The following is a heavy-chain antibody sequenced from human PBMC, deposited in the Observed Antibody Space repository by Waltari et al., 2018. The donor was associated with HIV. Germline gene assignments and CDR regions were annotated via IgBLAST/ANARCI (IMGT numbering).Heavy chain of an antibody. D-gene: IGHD6-19*01. CDR1: GFTFSNYS. V-gene: IGHV3-23*01. J-gene: IGHJ5*01. CDR2: ISGSGVTE. Sequence: EVQLLESGGGLVQAGGSLRLSCAAAGFTFSNYSMSWLRQAPGKGPEWVPGISGSGVTEYYADSVRGRFTISRDDSRNTLDLQMTNLRAEDTAMYYCAKTGYDSGWTFDSWGQGTLVTVSS. CDR3: AKTGYDSGWTFDS.